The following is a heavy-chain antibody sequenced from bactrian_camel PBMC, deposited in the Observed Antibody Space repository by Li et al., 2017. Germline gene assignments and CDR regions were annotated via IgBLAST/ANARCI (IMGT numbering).Heavy chain of an antibody. CDR2: IDSDGDT. J-gene: IGHJ4*01. D-gene: IGHD6*01. Sequence: HVQLVESGGGSVQAGGSLRLSCAAPGYRYDTYCMGWFRQAPGKAREGIAVIDSDGDTAYAESMKDRFTISHDNAKNTLYLQMNNLQPEDTAMYYCAEGRGSRGEHCYSLNYWGQGTQVTVS. CDR3: AEGRGSRGEHCYSLNY. V-gene: IGHV3S26*01. CDR1: GYRYDTYC.